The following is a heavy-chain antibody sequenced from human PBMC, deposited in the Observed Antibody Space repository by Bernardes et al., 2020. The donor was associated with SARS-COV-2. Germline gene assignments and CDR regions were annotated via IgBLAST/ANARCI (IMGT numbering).Heavy chain of an antibody. Sequence: SVKVSCKASGGTFSTYTLNWLRQAPGQGLEWMGRIIPILGITNYAQKFQGRVTITADKSTSTAYMELSSLRSEDTAVYYCARDDSSGYSFDYWGQGTLVTVSS. J-gene: IGHJ4*02. CDR2: IIPILGIT. CDR3: ARDDSSGYSFDY. V-gene: IGHV1-69*04. CDR1: GGTFSTYT. D-gene: IGHD3-22*01.